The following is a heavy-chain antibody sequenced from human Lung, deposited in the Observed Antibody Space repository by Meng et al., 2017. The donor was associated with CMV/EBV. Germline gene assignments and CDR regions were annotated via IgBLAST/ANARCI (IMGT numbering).Heavy chain of an antibody. Sequence: GGSXRLSCAASGFTVSSYSINWVRQAPGKGLEWVSSISTGSSYMFYADSVKGRFTISSDNAKNAVYLQMNSLRVEDTAVYYCARVSGNSRYFDYWGQGTXVTVSS. CDR2: ISTGSSYM. CDR1: GFTVSSYS. D-gene: IGHD3-10*01. J-gene: IGHJ4*02. CDR3: ARVSGNSRYFDY. V-gene: IGHV3-21*01.